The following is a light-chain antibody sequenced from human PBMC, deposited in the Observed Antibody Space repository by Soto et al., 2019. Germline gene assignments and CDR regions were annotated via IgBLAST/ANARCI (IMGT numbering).Light chain of an antibody. V-gene: IGLV1-40*01. CDR2: GDN. J-gene: IGLJ2*01. Sequence: QSVLTQPPSVSGAPGQRVTISCTGSSSNIGAGYDVQWYQQLPGTAPKLLMYGDNNRPSGVPDRFSGSKSSTSASLAITGLQADDEAVYYCQSYDSGLTGSVFGGGTKVTVL. CDR1: SSNIGAGYD. CDR3: QSYDSGLTGSV.